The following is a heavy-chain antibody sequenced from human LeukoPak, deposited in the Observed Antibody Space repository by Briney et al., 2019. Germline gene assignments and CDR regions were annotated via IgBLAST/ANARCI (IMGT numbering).Heavy chain of an antibody. D-gene: IGHD3-10*01. CDR3: ARLHYGSGVNRFDP. Sequence: SETLSLTCTVSGASITTSYWSWIRQPPGKGLEWIGYIYYTGSRSNNPSLKSRLTTSVDTSRNQFSLKLTSVTAADTAVYYCARLHYGSGVNRFDPWGQGTLVTVSS. V-gene: IGHV4-59*01. CDR1: GASITTSY. J-gene: IGHJ5*02. CDR2: IYYTGSR.